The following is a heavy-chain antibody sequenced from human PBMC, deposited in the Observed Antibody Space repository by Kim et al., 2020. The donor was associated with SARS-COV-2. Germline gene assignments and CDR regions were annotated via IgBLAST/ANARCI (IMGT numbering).Heavy chain of an antibody. J-gene: IGHJ5*02. CDR2: ISAYNGNT. Sequence: ASVKVSCKASGYTFTSYGISWVRQAPGQGLEWMGWISAYNGNTKYAQKLQGRVTMTTDTSTSTAYMELRSLRSDDTAVYYCARERGLPNSGWFDPWGQGTLVTVSS. V-gene: IGHV1-18*01. CDR1: GYTFTSYG. D-gene: IGHD5-18*01. CDR3: ARERGLPNSGWFDP.